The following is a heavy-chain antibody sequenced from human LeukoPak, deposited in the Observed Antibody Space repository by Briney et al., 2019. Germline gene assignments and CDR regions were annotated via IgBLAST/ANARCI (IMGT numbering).Heavy chain of an antibody. J-gene: IGHJ4*02. D-gene: IGHD5-18*01. V-gene: IGHV1-3*01. CDR1: GYTFTSYA. Sequence: ASVKVSCKASGYTFTSYAMHWVRQAPGQRLEWMGWINAGNGNTKYSQKFQGRVTITRDTSAGIAYMELSSLRSEDTAVYYCARDQIYDGYSYGWALFDYWGQGTLVTVSS. CDR2: INAGNGNT. CDR3: ARDQIYDGYSYGWALFDY.